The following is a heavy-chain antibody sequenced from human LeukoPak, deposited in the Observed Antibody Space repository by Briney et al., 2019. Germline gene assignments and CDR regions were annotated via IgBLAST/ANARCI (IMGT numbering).Heavy chain of an antibody. CDR2: ISSSSSYI. CDR1: GFTFSSYS. J-gene: IGHJ3*02. D-gene: IGHD6-13*01. V-gene: IGHV3-21*01. CDR3: ARSKPQQEGDAFDI. Sequence: PGGSLRLSCAASGFTFSSYSMNWVRQAPGKGLEWVSSISSSSSYIYYADSVKGRFTISRDNAKNSLYLQMNSLRAEDTAVYYCARSKPQQEGDAFDIWGQGTMVTVSS.